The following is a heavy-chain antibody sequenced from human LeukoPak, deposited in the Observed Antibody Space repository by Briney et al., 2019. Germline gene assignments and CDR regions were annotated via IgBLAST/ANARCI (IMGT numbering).Heavy chain of an antibody. V-gene: IGHV4-34*01. J-gene: IGHJ4*02. CDR2: INHSGST. Sequence: PSETLSLTCDVYGGSFSGYFWIWIRQTPGKGLEWIGEINHSGSTNYNPSLKSRVTISVDTSKNQFSLKLSSVTAADTAVYYCAIPTAGYSSSPRPLDYWGQGTLVTVSS. CDR1: GGSFSGYF. CDR3: AIPTAGYSSSPRPLDY. D-gene: IGHD6-6*01.